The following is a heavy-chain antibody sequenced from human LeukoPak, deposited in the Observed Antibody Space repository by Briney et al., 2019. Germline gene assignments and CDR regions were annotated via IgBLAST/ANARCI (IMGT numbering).Heavy chain of an antibody. D-gene: IGHD3-10*01. J-gene: IGHJ6*02. CDR2: FSAYNGNT. Sequence: GASVKVSCKASGYTFTSYGISWVRQPPGQGLEWMGWFSAYNGNTNCAQKLQGRVTMTTDTSTSTAYMELRSLRSDDTAVYYCARSPGSGSYYRIFYYGMDVWGQGTTVTVSS. V-gene: IGHV1-18*01. CDR1: GYTFTSYG. CDR3: ARSPGSGSYYRIFYYGMDV.